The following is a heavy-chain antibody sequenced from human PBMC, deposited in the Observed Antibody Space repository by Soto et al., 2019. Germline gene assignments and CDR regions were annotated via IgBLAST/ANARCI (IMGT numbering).Heavy chain of an antibody. CDR2: INHRGSL. J-gene: IGHJ6*04. V-gene: IGHV4-31*03. CDR3: ARELPQRQGRNMDV. CDR1: GGSMTSGDQY. D-gene: IGHD1-1*01. Sequence: PSGTLSLTCTVTGGSMTSGDQYWTWIRHRPGEGLEWFGYINHRGSLYYNPSLKSRVSMSVDTSKNQFSLNLSSVTAADTAVYYCARELPQRQGRNMDVRGKGPTVTVSS.